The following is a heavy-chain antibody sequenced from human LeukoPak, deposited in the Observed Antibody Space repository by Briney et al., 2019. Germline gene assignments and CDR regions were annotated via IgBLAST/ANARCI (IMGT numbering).Heavy chain of an antibody. V-gene: IGHV3-15*07. Sequence: PGGSLRLSCAASGFTFNDAWMNWVRQAPGKGLEWVGRIKSRTDGGTTDYAAPVKGRFTISRDDSKNTLYLQMNSLKTEDTAVYYCTTRWFERQLWLDYWGQGTLVTVSS. D-gene: IGHD5-18*01. J-gene: IGHJ4*02. CDR1: GFTFNDAW. CDR2: IKSRTDGGTT. CDR3: TTRWFERQLWLDY.